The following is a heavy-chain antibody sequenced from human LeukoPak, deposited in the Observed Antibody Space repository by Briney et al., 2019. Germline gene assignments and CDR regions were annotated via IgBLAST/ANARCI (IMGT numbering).Heavy chain of an antibody. Sequence: GASVKVSCKASGGTFSSYAISWVRQAPGQGLEWMGWINPNSGGTNYAQKFQGRVTMTRDTSISTAYMELSRLRSDDTAVYYCARAGVRLNWFDPWGQGTLVTVSS. CDR2: INPNSGGT. CDR3: ARAGVRLNWFDP. J-gene: IGHJ5*02. CDR1: GGTFSSYA. D-gene: IGHD2-8*01. V-gene: IGHV1-2*02.